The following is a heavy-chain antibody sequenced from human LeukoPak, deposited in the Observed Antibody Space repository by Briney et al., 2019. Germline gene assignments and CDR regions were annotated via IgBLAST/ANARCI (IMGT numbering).Heavy chain of an antibody. CDR3: ARSVPDYTRFDY. V-gene: IGHV3-23*05. J-gene: IGHJ4*02. CDR1: GFTFSDYA. CDR2: FKTKYNQV. Sequence: PGGSLRLSCVASGFTFSDYAMNWVRQAPGKGLEWVSTFKTKYNQVYYAESVRGRFTISTDNSRNTVFLQMNSLRADDTALYYCARSVPDYTRFDYWGQGAQVTVSS. D-gene: IGHD4-11*01.